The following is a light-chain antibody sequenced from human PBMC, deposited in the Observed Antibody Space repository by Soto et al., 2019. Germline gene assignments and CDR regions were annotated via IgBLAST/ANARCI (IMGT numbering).Light chain of an antibody. V-gene: IGKV3-20*01. J-gene: IGKJ1*01. Sequence: IVLPQSPGTLSLSPGKSATLSYRAIQSVSSSYLAWYQQKPGQAPRLLIYGASSRATCIPDRFSGSGSGTDFTLTITRLEHEAFAVYYCQQYGSSPRTFGQGTKVDIK. CDR2: GAS. CDR3: QQYGSSPRT. CDR1: QSVSSSY.